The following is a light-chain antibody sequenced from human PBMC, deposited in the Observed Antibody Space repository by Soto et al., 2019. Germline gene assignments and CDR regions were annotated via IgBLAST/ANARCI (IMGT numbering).Light chain of an antibody. Sequence: QSVRTQPASVSGSPGQSITISCTGTSSDVGGHNSVSWYRQDPGKAPKLMIYDVSNRPSGVSDRFSGSKSGNTASLTISGFQIEDEADYYCSSFTSSVTYVFGTGTKVTVL. V-gene: IGLV2-14*01. CDR3: SSFTSSVTYV. CDR2: DVS. J-gene: IGLJ1*01. CDR1: SSDVGGHNS.